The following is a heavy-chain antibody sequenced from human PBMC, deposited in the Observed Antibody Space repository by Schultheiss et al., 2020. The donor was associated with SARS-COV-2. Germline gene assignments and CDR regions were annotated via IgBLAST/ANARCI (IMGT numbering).Heavy chain of an antibody. D-gene: IGHD5-18*01. Sequence: GGSLRLSCAASGFTFSSYAMSWVRQAPGKGLEWVLSISSSSSYIYYADSVKGRFTISRDNSKNTLYLQMNSLRAEDTAVYYCARAPAMVTSDYWGQGTLVTVSS. V-gene: IGHV3-21*01. CDR1: GFTFSSYA. CDR2: ISSSSSYI. J-gene: IGHJ4*02. CDR3: ARAPAMVTSDY.